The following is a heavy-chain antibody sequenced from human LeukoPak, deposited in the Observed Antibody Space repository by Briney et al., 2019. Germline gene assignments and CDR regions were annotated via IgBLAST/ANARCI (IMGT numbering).Heavy chain of an antibody. CDR1: GYTFTGYY. D-gene: IGHD5-18*01. V-gene: IGHV1-2*02. CDR2: INPNSGGT. Sequence: ASVKVSCKASGYTFTGYYMHWVRQAPGQGLEWMGWINPNSGGTNYAQKFQGRVTMTRDTSISTAYMELSRLRSDDTAVYYCARDLEGEYSYGSIDYWGQGTLVTVSS. J-gene: IGHJ4*02. CDR3: ARDLEGEYSYGSIDY.